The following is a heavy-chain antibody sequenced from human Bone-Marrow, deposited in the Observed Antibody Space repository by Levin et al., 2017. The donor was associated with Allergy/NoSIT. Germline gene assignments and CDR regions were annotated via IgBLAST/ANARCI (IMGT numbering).Heavy chain of an antibody. CDR3: ARDPEQWLVQVRYFDF. J-gene: IGHJ4*02. CDR2: IWYDGRNK. CDR1: GFTFSLYG. Sequence: PGGSLRLSCAASGFTFSLYGMNWVRQAPGKGLEWVAVIWYDGRNKFYADSVKGRFTISRDNTKNTVSLQMNSQRVEDTAVYYCARDPEQWLVQVRYFDFWGQGAQVTVSS. D-gene: IGHD6-19*01. V-gene: IGHV3-33*01.